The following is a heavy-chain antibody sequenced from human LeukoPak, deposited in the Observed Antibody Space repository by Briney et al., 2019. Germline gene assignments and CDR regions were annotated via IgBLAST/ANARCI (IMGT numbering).Heavy chain of an antibody. CDR2: INPNSGDT. J-gene: IGHJ4*02. CDR3: ARDRTDTGLDLWH. Sequence: ASVKVSCKASGYTFTSYGISWVRQAPGQGLEWMGRINPNSGDTNYAQEFLGRVTMTRDTSISTAYMELSRLRSDDTAVYYCARDRTDTGLDLWHWGQGTRVTVSS. D-gene: IGHD3/OR15-3a*01. V-gene: IGHV1-2*06. CDR1: GYTFTSYG.